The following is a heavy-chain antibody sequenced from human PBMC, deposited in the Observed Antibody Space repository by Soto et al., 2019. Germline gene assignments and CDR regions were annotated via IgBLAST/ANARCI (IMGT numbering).Heavy chain of an antibody. J-gene: IGHJ4*02. CDR1: GFTFSNYA. D-gene: IGHD1-1*01. Sequence: GGSLRLSCAASGFTFSNYAMSWVRQAPGKGLEWVSAISGSGGSTYYADSVKGRFTISRDNSKNTLYLQMNSLRADDTAIYYCAKDTVMATTVFDYWGQGTLVTVSS. CDR2: ISGSGGST. V-gene: IGHV3-23*01. CDR3: AKDTVMATTVFDY.